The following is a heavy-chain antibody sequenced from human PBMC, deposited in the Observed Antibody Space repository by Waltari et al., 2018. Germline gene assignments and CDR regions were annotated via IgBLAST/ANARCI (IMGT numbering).Heavy chain of an antibody. V-gene: IGHV4-31*03. CDR2: IYYSVST. CDR1: GGSISSGGYY. CDR3: ARGDYYDSSGPMN. Sequence: QVQLQESGPGLVKPSQTLSLTCTVSGGSISSGGYYWSWIRQHPGKGLEWIGYIYYSVSTYYNPSLKSRVTISVDTSKNQFSLKLSSVTAADTAVYYCARGDYYDSSGPMNWGQGTLVTVSS. J-gene: IGHJ4*02. D-gene: IGHD3-22*01.